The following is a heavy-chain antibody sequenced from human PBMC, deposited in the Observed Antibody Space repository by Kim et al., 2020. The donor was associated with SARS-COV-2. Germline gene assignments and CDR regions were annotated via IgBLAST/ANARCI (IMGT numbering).Heavy chain of an antibody. Sequence: FQGRVTMTEDTSTDTAYMELSSLRSEDTAVYYCATDRATYSSSWLYYFDYWGQGTLVTVSS. V-gene: IGHV1-24*01. CDR3: ATDRATYSSSWLYYFDY. J-gene: IGHJ4*02. D-gene: IGHD6-13*01.